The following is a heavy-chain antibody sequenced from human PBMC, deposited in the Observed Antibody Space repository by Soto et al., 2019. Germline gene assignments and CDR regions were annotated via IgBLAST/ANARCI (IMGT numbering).Heavy chain of an antibody. CDR1: GYTFTSYG. J-gene: IGHJ4*02. V-gene: IGHV1-18*04. D-gene: IGHD6-13*01. Sequence: QVQLVQSGAEVKKPGASVKVSCKASGYTFTSYGISWGRQAPGQGLEWMGWISAYNGNTNYAQKLQGRVTMTTDTSTSTDYMELKSLRSDDTAVYYCARDKARSMYSSPPLPDYWGQGTLVTVTS. CDR3: ARDKARSMYSSPPLPDY. CDR2: ISAYNGNT.